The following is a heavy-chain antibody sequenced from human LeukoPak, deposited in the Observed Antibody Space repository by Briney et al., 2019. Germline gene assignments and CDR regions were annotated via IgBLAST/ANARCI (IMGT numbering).Heavy chain of an antibody. CDR3: AREAPFGFDY. J-gene: IGHJ4*02. Sequence: PSETLSLTCTVSGGSISSYYWSWIRQPPGKGLEWIGYIYYSGSTNYNPSLKSRVTISVDTSKNQFSLKLSSVTAADTAVYYCAREAPFGFDYWGQGTLVTVSS. CDR2: IYYSGST. CDR1: GGSISSYY. V-gene: IGHV4-59*01. D-gene: IGHD3-3*01.